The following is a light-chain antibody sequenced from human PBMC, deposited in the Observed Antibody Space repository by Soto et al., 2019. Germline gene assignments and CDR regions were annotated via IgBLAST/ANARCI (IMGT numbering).Light chain of an antibody. CDR1: QSVLFGSNNY. J-gene: IGKJ4*01. Sequence: DFVMTQSPDSLAVSLGERATINCKSSQSVLFGSNNYLAWYQQKSGQPPKLLINWASTRESGVPDRFSGSGSGTDFTLTISSLQAEDVAVYYCQRYYGTPLTLGGGTKVEIK. V-gene: IGKV4-1*01. CDR3: QRYYGTPLT. CDR2: WAS.